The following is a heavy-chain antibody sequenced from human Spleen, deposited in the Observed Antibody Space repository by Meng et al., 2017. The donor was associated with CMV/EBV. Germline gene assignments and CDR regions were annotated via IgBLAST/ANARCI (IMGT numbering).Heavy chain of an antibody. J-gene: IGHJ4*02. CDR3: ASYSSSLEVNDY. V-gene: IGHV3-74*01. CDR2: INSDGSST. Sequence: GESLKISCAASGFTFSSYWMHWVRQAPGKGLVWVSRINSDGSSTSYADSVKGRFTISRDNAKNTLYLQMNSLRAEDTAVYYCASYSSSLEVNDYWGQGTLVTVSS. D-gene: IGHD6-13*01. CDR1: GFTFSSYW.